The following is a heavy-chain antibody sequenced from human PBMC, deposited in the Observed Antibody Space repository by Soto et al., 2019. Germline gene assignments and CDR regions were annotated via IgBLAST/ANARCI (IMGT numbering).Heavy chain of an antibody. CDR3: ARAYLARRQRRANNFYARDV. CDR1: GFSFRDYD. CDR2: LGAARDP. J-gene: IGHJ6*02. V-gene: IGHV3-13*05. Sequence: EVQLVESGGGSVQPGESLRLSCAASGFSFRDYDMHWVRQRKGKGLEWVSALGAARDPYYVGSVKGRFSVSRENAQNSFFLKLNNLGVNARAGYFCARAYLARRQRRANNFYARDVWAEGPRSPSP. D-gene: IGHD3-3*01.